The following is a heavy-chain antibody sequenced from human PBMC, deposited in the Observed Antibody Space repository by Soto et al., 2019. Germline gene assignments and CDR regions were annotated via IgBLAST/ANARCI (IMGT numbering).Heavy chain of an antibody. V-gene: IGHV4-59*01. CDR1: GGSISSYY. CDR3: AREQYCSSTSCYENWFDP. CDR2: IYYSGST. J-gene: IGHJ5*02. D-gene: IGHD2-2*01. Sequence: PSETLSLTCTVSGGSISSYYWSWIRQPPGKGLEWIGYIYYSGSTNYNPSLKSRVTISVDTSKNQFSLKLSSVTAADTAVYYCAREQYCSSTSCYENWFDPWGQGTLVTVSS.